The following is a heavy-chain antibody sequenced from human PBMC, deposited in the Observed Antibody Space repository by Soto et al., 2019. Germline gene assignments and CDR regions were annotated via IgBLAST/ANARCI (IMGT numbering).Heavy chain of an antibody. J-gene: IGHJ4*02. D-gene: IGHD1-20*01. V-gene: IGHV1-18*04. CDR2: ISAYNGNT. CDR1: GYTFTSYG. CDR3: AASRVDNNWNPGY. Sequence: WASVKVSCKACGYTFTSYGISWVRQAPGQGLEWMGWISAYNGNTNYAQKLQGRVTMTTDTSTSTAYMELRSLRSDDTAVYYCAASRVDNNWNPGYWGQGTLVTVSS.